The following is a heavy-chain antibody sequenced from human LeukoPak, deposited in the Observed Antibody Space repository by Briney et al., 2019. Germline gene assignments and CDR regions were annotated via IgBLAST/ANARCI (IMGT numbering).Heavy chain of an antibody. CDR2: ISTYNGNT. Sequence: GASVKVSCKASSYRSPNYGITWVRQAPGHGLEWMGCISTYNGNTQYAQNLQGRVTLTTDSSTNTVYMELRSLTSDDTAVYYCAIPAKGAYFYYYMDVWGEGTSVTVSS. CDR3: AIPAKGAYFYYYMDV. V-gene: IGHV1-18*01. J-gene: IGHJ6*03. CDR1: SYRSPNYG.